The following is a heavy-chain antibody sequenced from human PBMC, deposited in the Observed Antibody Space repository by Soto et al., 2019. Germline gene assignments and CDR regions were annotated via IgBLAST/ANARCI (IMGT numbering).Heavy chain of an antibody. CDR1: GGTFSSYA. CDR2: IIPIFGTA. J-gene: IGHJ6*02. Sequence: QVQLVQSGAEVKKPGSSVKVSCKASGGTFSSYAISWVRQAPGQGLEWMGGIIPIFGTANYAQKFQGRVTITADESTSIAYMELSSLRSEDTAVYYCARGRGHYEFWSGYYWQGMDVWGQGTTVTVSS. CDR3: ARGRGHYEFWSGYYWQGMDV. V-gene: IGHV1-69*01. D-gene: IGHD3-3*01.